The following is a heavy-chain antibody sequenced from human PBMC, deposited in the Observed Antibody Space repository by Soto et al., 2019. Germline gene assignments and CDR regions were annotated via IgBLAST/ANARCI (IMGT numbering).Heavy chain of an antibody. Sequence: ASVKVSCKASGCTFTGYYMHWVRQAPGQGLEWMGWINPNSGGTNYAQKFQGRVTMTRDTSISTAYMELSRLRSDDTAVYYCARLARYDILTGYYSWFDPWGQGTLVTVSS. CDR2: INPNSGGT. CDR3: ARLARYDILTGYYSWFDP. V-gene: IGHV1-2*02. J-gene: IGHJ5*02. D-gene: IGHD3-9*01. CDR1: GCTFTGYY.